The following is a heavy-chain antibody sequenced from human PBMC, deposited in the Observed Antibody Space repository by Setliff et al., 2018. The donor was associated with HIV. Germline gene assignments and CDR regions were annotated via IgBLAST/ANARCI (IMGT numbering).Heavy chain of an antibody. Sequence: PGGSLRLSCAASGFTFSSYWMHWVRQAPGKGLVWVSRINSDGSDTRYADSLKGRFTISRDTSKNTLYLQMNSLRAEDTAVYYCARRAYCSSTTCFDNWGQGTLVTVSS. CDR1: GFTFSSYW. D-gene: IGHD2-2*01. CDR2: INSDGSDT. J-gene: IGHJ4*02. V-gene: IGHV3-74*01. CDR3: ARRAYCSSTTCFDN.